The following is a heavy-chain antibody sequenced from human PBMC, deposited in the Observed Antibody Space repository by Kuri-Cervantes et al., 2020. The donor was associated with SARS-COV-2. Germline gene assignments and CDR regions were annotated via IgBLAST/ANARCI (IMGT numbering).Heavy chain of an antibody. J-gene: IGHJ3*02. V-gene: IGHV4-38-2*02. CDR2: IYHRGSS. CDR3: ARRGAGSSSAAFDI. CDR1: GGSISSGYY. D-gene: IGHD6-6*01. Sequence: ESLKISCTVSGGSISSGYYWGWIRQPPGKGLEWIGIIYHRGSSYYNPSLRSRVTVSVDTSKNQFSLKLSSVTAADTAVYYCARRGAGSSSAAFDIWGQGTMVTVSS.